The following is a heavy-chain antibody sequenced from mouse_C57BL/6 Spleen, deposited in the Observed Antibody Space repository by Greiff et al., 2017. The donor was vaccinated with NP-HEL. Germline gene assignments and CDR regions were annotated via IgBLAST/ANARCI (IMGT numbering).Heavy chain of an antibody. D-gene: IGHD1-1*01. CDR2: INPSNGGT. V-gene: IGHV1-53*01. CDR1: GYTFTSYW. Sequence: QVQLQQPGTELVKPGASVKLSCKASGYTFTSYWMHWVKQRPGQGLEWIGNINPSNGGTNYNEKFKSKATLTVDKSSSTAYMQLSSLTSEDSAVYYCARSGLCYGSSSAWFAYWGQGTLVTVSA. J-gene: IGHJ3*01. CDR3: ARSGLCYGSSSAWFAY.